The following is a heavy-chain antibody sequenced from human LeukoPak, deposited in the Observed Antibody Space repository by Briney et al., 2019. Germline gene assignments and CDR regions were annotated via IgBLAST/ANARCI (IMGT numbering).Heavy chain of an antibody. CDR3: ATSDYFDY. CDR2: INHSGST. Sequence: SETLSLTCAVYGGSFSGYYWSWIRQPPRKGLEWIGEINHSGSTNYNPSLKSRVTISVDTSKNQFSLKLSSVTAADTAVYYCATSDYFDYWGQGTLVTVSS. V-gene: IGHV4-34*01. CDR1: GGSFSGYY. J-gene: IGHJ4*02.